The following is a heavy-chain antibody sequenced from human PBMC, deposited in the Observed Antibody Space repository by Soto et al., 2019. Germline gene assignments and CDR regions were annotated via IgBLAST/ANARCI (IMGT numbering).Heavy chain of an antibody. D-gene: IGHD6-19*01. CDR2: IFSNDEK. CDR3: ARTVAGPRGPCPDY. V-gene: IGHV2-26*01. CDR1: GFSLSNARMG. J-gene: IGHJ4*02. Sequence: QVTLKESGPVLVKPTETLTLTCTVSGFSLSNARMGVSWIRQPPGKALEWLAHIFSNDEKSYCTSLKSRLTIYKDTSKSQVVLTMNNMDTVDTATYYCARTVAGPRGPCPDYWGQGTLVTVSS.